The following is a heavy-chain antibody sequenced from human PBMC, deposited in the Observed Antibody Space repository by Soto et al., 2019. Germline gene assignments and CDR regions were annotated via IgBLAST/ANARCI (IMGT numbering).Heavy chain of an antibody. J-gene: IGHJ5*02. D-gene: IGHD2-21*01. CDR1: GAALNSGNYY. Sequence: SETLSLTCSVSGAALNSGNYYWSWICQVPGKGLEWIGHIYVTGAVDYNPSLRDRITISQDTSERQFSLNLRLVTAADTAVYYCARLRIATNNYKWFDPWGQGTLVTVSS. V-gene: IGHV4-31*03. CDR2: IYVTGAV. CDR3: ARLRIATNNYKWFDP.